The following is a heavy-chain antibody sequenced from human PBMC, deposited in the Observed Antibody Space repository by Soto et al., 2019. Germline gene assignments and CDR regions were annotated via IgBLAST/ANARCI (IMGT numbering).Heavy chain of an antibody. J-gene: IGHJ6*03. D-gene: IGHD6-13*01. CDR1: GGSISSYY. CDR3: ARRGAVAAAGTLYYYYMDV. V-gene: IGHV4-59*01. Sequence: SETLSLTCTVSGGSISSYYWSWIRQPPGKGLEWIGYIYYSGSTNYNPSLKSRVTISVDTSKNQFSLKLSSVTAADTAVYYCARRGAVAAAGTLYYYYMDVWGKGTTVTVSS. CDR2: IYYSGST.